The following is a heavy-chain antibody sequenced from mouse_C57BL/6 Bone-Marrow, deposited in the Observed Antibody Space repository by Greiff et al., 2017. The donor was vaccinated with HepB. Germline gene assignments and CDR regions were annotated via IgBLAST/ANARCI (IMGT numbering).Heavy chain of an antibody. CDR2: IYPGSGST. CDR3: ASREGQATAMDY. CDR1: GYTFTSYW. J-gene: IGHJ4*01. D-gene: IGHD3-2*02. V-gene: IGHV1-55*01. Sequence: QVQLQQPGAELVKPGASVKMSCKASGYTFTSYWITWVKQRPGQGLEWIGDIYPGSGSTNYNEKFKSKATLTVDTSSSTAYMQLSSLTSEDSAVYYSASREGQATAMDYWGQGTSVTVSS.